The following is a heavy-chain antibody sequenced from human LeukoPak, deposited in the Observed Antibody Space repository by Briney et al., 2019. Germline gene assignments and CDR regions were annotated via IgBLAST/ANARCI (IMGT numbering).Heavy chain of an antibody. Sequence: GRSLRLSCAASGFTFSNYGMHWVRQAPGKGLEWVSVISFDGSAKYYADSVKGRFTISRGNSKNTLYLQMTSLRAEDTAVYYCAKDGVTAAGYYFDYWGQGTLVTVSS. CDR3: AKDGVTAAGYYFDY. D-gene: IGHD6-13*01. CDR1: GFTFSNYG. CDR2: ISFDGSAK. J-gene: IGHJ4*02. V-gene: IGHV3-30*18.